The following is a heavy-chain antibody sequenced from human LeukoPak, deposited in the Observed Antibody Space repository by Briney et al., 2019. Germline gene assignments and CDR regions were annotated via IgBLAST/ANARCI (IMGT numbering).Heavy chain of an antibody. V-gene: IGHV3-33*01. CDR2: IWYDGSNK. J-gene: IGHJ4*02. CDR3: ESGGSSWQIDY. CDR1: GFTFSSYG. Sequence: GGSLRLSCAASGFTFSSYGMHWVRQASGKGLEWVAVIWYDGSNKYYADSVKGRFTISRDNSKNTLYLQMNSLRAEDTAVYYCESGGSSWQIDYWGQGTLVAVSS. D-gene: IGHD6-13*01.